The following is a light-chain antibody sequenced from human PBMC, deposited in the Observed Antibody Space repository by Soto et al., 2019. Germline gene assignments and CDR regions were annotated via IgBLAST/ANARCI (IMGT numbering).Light chain of an antibody. CDR2: RTS. J-gene: IGKJ1*01. CDR1: QSISSN. CDR3: QQYYDWPWT. Sequence: ETVMTQSPATLSVSPGERATLSCRASQSISSNLAWYQQKPGQAPRLLMFRTSTRATGIPARFSGSGSGTEFNITISSLQSEDFAVYYCQQYYDWPWTFGQGTTVEIK. V-gene: IGKV3-15*01.